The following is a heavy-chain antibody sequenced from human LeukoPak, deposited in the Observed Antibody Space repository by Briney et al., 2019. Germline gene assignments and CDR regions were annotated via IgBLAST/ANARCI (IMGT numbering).Heavy chain of an antibody. Sequence: PSGTLSLTCSLSGGSISTYYWSWIRQVPGKGLEWIGYIYYSRTTNFNPSLKGRVTISDDTSKNQFFLNMRSVTAADTAIYYCARGGKSVTEDSWGQGILVTASS. D-gene: IGHD2-21*02. J-gene: IGHJ4*02. CDR1: GGSISTYY. CDR3: ARGGKSVTEDS. CDR2: IYYSRTT. V-gene: IGHV4-59*08.